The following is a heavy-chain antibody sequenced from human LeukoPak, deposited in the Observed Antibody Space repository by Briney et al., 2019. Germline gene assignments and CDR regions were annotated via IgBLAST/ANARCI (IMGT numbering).Heavy chain of an antibody. J-gene: IGHJ4*02. CDR3: AKVWDIVGVVAATYFDY. D-gene: IGHD2-15*01. CDR2: IMVSGGNT. CDR1: GFTFSMYG. V-gene: IGHV3-23*01. Sequence: GASLSLSRALSGFTFSMYGMGSVRQAPGDGRGWVSSIMVSGGNTYYAHFVKGRFTISRNNSKNTLYLQMNSLSAEETGVYYCAKVWDIVGVVAATYFDYCVQGTLVTVSS.